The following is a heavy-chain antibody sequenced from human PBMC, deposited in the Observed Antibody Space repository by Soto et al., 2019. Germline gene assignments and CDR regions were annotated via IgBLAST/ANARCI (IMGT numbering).Heavy chain of an antibody. CDR2: IKSKSDGGTT. CDR3: STLRWLDY. Sequence: GGSLRLSCAASGFSFSDAWMMWVRQGPGKGLEWVGHIKSKSDGGTTTYAAPVKGRFTISRDDSENTVYLQMSSLKTEDTAIYYCSTLRWLDYWGQGTLVTVSS. J-gene: IGHJ4*02. D-gene: IGHD3-22*01. V-gene: IGHV3-15*06. CDR1: GFSFSDAW.